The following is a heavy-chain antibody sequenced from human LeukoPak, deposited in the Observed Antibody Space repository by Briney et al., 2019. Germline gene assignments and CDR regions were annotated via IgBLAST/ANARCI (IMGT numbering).Heavy chain of an antibody. CDR1: GFTFDIYG. V-gene: IGHV3-48*04. Sequence: GGSLRLSCGASGFTFDIYGMNWIRQAPGKGLEWVSHISSGSSPKYYADSVRGRFTISRDNAKKSLYLQMNSLRVEDTAVYYCARGDDGAYWGQGTLVTVSS. CDR2: ISSGSSPK. D-gene: IGHD3-16*01. J-gene: IGHJ4*02. CDR3: ARGDDGAY.